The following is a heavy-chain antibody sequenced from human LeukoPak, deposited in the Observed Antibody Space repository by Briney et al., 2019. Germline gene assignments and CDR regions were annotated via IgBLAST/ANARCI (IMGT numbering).Heavy chain of an antibody. CDR3: AREAHMVRGVNFDY. D-gene: IGHD3-10*01. Sequence: SVKVSCKASGGTLSSYAISWVRQAPGQGLEWMGRIIPIFGTANYAQKFQGRVTITTDESTSTAYMELSSLRSEDTAVYYCAREAHMVRGVNFDYWGQGTLVTVSS. J-gene: IGHJ4*02. CDR2: IIPIFGTA. CDR1: GGTLSSYA. V-gene: IGHV1-69*05.